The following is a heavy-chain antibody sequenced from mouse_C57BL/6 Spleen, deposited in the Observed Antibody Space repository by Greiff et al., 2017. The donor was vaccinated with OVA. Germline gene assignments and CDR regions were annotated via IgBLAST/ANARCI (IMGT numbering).Heavy chain of an antibody. Sequence: VQLQQSGAELVKPGASVKISCKASGYAFSSYWMNWVKQRPGKGLEWIGQIYPGDGDTNYNGKFKGKATLTADKSSSTAYMQLSSLTSEDSAVYFCARSGWDDAMDYWGQGTSVTVSS. J-gene: IGHJ4*01. CDR1: GYAFSSYW. D-gene: IGHD3-1*01. V-gene: IGHV1-80*01. CDR2: IYPGDGDT. CDR3: ARSGWDDAMDY.